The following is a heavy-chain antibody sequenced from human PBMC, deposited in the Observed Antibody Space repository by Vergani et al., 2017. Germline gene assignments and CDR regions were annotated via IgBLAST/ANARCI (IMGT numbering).Heavy chain of an antibody. Sequence: EVQLVQSGAEMRTPGEPLKISCKGSESSFGNYWIGWVRQMPGKGLEWMGIIYPADSDTRYSPSFQGQVTISADKSISTAFLRWDSLKASDTALYYCARHTTYTDSWGQGTLVTVSS. J-gene: IGHJ4*02. V-gene: IGHV5-51*01. CDR2: IYPADSDT. CDR3: ARHTTYTDS. CDR1: ESSFGNYW. D-gene: IGHD1-1*01.